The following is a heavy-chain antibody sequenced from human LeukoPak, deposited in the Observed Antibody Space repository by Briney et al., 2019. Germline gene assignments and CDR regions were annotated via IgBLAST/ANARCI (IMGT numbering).Heavy chain of an antibody. D-gene: IGHD1-26*01. V-gene: IGHV3-23*01. CDR2: ISGSGSST. Sequence: PGGSLRLSCAASGFTFTSYAMSWVRQAPGKGLEWVSAISGSGSSTYYADSVKGRFTISSDNSKNTLYLQMNSLRAEDTAVYYCAKRGAEVGATVAPGDYWGQGTLVTVSS. J-gene: IGHJ4*02. CDR3: AKRGAEVGATVAPGDY. CDR1: GFTFTSYA.